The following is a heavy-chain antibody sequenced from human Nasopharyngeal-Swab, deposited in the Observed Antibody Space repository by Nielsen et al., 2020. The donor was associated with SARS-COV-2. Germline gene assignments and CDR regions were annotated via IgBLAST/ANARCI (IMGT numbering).Heavy chain of an antibody. D-gene: IGHD3-22*01. CDR3: ARDYYDNYDSDF. V-gene: IGHV1-2*02. Sequence: GESLKISCAASGFIFSASAIHWVRQVPGQGLEWVGCINPYNGGTFYAQNFQGRVTVTRDTSRSTAYIDLSRLRSDDTAVYYCARDYYDNYDSDFWGQGTLVTVSS. CDR1: GFIFSASA. J-gene: IGHJ4*02. CDR2: INPYNGGT.